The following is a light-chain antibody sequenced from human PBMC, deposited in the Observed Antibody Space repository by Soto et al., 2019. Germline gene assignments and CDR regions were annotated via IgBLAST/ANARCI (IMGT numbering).Light chain of an antibody. CDR2: DAS. CDR3: QQRSNWPST. Sequence: EIVLTQSPATLSLSPGERATLSCRASQSVSSNLAWYQQKPGQAPRLLIYDASKRSTGIPARFSGSGSGTYFSLTISSLEPEDFAVYYCQQRSNWPSTFGQGTKVEIK. V-gene: IGKV3-11*01. CDR1: QSVSSN. J-gene: IGKJ1*01.